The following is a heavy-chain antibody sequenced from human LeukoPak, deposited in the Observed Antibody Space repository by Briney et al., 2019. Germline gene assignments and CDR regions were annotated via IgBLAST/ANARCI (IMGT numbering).Heavy chain of an antibody. CDR2: IWYDGSNK. J-gene: IGHJ4*02. Sequence: GGSLRLSCAASGFTFSSYGMHWVRQAPGKGLEWVAVIWYDGSNKYYADSVKGRFTISRDNSKNTLYLQMNSLRAEDTAVYYCARDRRGYCSSTSCEGVDYRGQGTLVTVSS. V-gene: IGHV3-33*01. CDR3: ARDRRGYCSSTSCEGVDY. D-gene: IGHD2-2*01. CDR1: GFTFSSYG.